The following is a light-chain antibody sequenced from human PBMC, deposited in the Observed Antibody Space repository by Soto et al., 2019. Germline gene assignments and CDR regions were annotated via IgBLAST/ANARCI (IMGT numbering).Light chain of an antibody. CDR3: QQYGSSLTWT. Sequence: DIVLAQSPGTLSLSPGQRATLSCRAVQAVNPNYIAWYQQRPGQAPRLLLSSATTRAAGIPDRFSGSGSGTDFTLTISGLEPEDFAVYYCQQYGSSLTWTFGQGTKVDIK. V-gene: IGKV3-20*01. J-gene: IGKJ1*01. CDR1: QAVNPNY. CDR2: SAT.